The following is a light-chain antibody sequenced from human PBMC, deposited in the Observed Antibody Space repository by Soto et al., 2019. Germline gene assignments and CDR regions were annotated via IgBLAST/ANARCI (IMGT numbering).Light chain of an antibody. V-gene: IGKV2-30*01. CDR3: MQGTHWPPT. CDR1: QSLVSSDGNTY. J-gene: IGKJ1*01. CDR2: KVS. Sequence: DVLMTQSPLSLPVTLGQPASISCRSSQSLVSSDGNTYLNWFQQRPGQSPRRLIYKVSNRDSGVPDRFSGSGSGTYFPLKIISVEAEDIGVYYCMQGTHWPPTFGQGTKVEI.